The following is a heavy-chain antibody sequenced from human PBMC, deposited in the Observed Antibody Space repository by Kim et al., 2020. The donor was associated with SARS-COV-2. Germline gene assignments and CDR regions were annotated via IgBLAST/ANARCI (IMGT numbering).Heavy chain of an antibody. V-gene: IGHV3-11*01. D-gene: IGHD2-2*01. CDR3: ARDEGYCSSTSCPSDGYYYYYGMYV. Sequence: GGSLRLSCAASGFTFSDYYMSWIRQAPGKGLEWVSYISSSGSTIYYADSVKGRFTISRDNAKNSLYLQMNSLRAEDTAVYYCARDEGYCSSTSCPSDGYYYYYGMYVWGQGTTVTVSS. CDR2: ISSSGSTI. CDR1: GFTFSDYY. J-gene: IGHJ6*02.